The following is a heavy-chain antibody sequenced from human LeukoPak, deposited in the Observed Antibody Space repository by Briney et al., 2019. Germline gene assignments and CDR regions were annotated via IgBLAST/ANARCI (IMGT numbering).Heavy chain of an antibody. CDR1: GVTFSSDA. CDR3: ARTPHYYGSGSYLGGFDY. Sequence: GGSLRLACAAAGVTFSSDAREWVRQAPGKGLEWVAVISYDGSNKYYADSVKGRFTISRDNSKNTLYLQMNSLRAEDTAVYYCARTPHYYGSGSYLGGFDYWGQGTLVTVSS. J-gene: IGHJ4*02. D-gene: IGHD3-10*01. CDR2: ISYDGSNK. V-gene: IGHV3-30*04.